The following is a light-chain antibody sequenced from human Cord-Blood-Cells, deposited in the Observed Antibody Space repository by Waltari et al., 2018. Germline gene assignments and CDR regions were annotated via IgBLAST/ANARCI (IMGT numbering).Light chain of an antibody. CDR1: QSVSSSY. CDR2: GAS. V-gene: IGKV3-20*01. CDR3: QQYGSSPGYT. J-gene: IGKJ2*01. Sequence: EIVLTQYPGTLSLSPGEGATLACRASQSVSSSYLAWYQQKPGQAPRLLIYGASSRATGIPDRFSGSGSGTDFTLTISRLEPEDFAVYYCQQYGSSPGYTFGQGTKLEIK.